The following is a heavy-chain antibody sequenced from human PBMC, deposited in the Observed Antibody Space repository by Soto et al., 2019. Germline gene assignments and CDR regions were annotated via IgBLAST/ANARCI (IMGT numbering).Heavy chain of an antibody. Sequence: SESMAIGSAVCGGSLRGSEGAGSRKNTGKGREWIGEINHSGSTNYNPSLKSRVTISVDTSKNQFSLKLSSVTAADTAVYYCASVSYDCSGDSCNSYYMDVCGKGTMVTGSS. V-gene: IGHV4-34*01. CDR3: ASVSYDCSGDSCNSYYMDV. J-gene: IGHJ6*03. D-gene: IGHD2-15*01. CDR1: GGSLRGSE. CDR2: INHSGST.